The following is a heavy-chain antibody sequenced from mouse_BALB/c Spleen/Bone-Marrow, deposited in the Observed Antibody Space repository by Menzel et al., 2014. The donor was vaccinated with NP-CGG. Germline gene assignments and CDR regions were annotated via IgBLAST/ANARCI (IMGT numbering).Heavy chain of an antibody. Sequence: GGLVKPGGSLKLSCAASGFAFSSYDMSWVRQTPEKRLEWVPYISSGGGSTYYADTVKGRFTISRDNAKNTLYLQMSSLKSEDTAMYYCARQILRGFGYWGQGTPVTVSA. D-gene: IGHD1-1*01. V-gene: IGHV5-12-1*01. CDR2: ISSGGGST. CDR3: ARQILRGFGY. CDR1: GFAFSSYD. J-gene: IGHJ3*02.